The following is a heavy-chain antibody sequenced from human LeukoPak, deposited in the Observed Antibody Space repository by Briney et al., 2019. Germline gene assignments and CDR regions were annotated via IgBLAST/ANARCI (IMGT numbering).Heavy chain of an antibody. V-gene: IGHV4-34*12. CDR1: GGSFSGYY. CDR2: IIHSGRT. Sequence: SETLSLTCVVDGGSFSGYYWTWIRQSPGKGLEWIGEIIHSGRTNYNPYLESRVTLLVDTPKNQFSLKLSSVTAADTAVYYCARGTVLMHYATFDSWGQGTLVTVSS. CDR3: ARGTVLMHYATFDS. J-gene: IGHJ4*02. D-gene: IGHD2-8*01.